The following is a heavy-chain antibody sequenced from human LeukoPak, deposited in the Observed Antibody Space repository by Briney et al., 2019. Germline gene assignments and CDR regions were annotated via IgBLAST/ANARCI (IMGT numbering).Heavy chain of an antibody. CDR3: ARVDDWNALEY. V-gene: IGHV4-59*01. D-gene: IGHD1-1*01. CDR2: IYYSGGT. CDR1: GGSLNNYY. J-gene: IGHJ4*02. Sequence: SETLSLTCTVSGGSLNNYYWSWIRQPPGKALEWIGYIYYSGGTNYNPSLKSRVTISVDTSKNQFSLKLRSVTAADTALCYCARVDDWNALEYWGQGTLVTVSS.